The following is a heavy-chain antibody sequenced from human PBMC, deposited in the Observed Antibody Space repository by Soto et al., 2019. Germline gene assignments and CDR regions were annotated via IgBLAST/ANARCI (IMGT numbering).Heavy chain of an antibody. V-gene: IGHV4-39*01. Sequence: QLQLQESGPGLVKPSETLSLTCTVSGGSISSSSYYWGWIRQPPGKGLEWIGSIYYSGSTYYNPSLKSRVTISVDTSKNQFSLKLSSVTAADTAVYYCARLLDDYYYYGMDVWGQGTTVTVSS. CDR3: ARLLDDYYYYGMDV. CDR2: IYYSGST. CDR1: GGSISSSSYY. J-gene: IGHJ6*02.